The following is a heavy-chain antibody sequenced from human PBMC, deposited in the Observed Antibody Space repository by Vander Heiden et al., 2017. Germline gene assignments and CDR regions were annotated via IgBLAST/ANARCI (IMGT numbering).Heavy chain of an antibody. CDR3: ARDTPYYYYGMDV. V-gene: IGHV3-20*01. Sequence: EVQLVESGGGVVRPGWCLRLPCAASGFTFDDYGMSWVRQAPGKGLEWVSGINWNGGSTGYADAVKGRFTISRDNAKNSLYLQMNSLRAEDTALYHCARDTPYYYYGMDVWGQGTTVTVSS. CDR2: INWNGGST. J-gene: IGHJ6*02. CDR1: GFTFDDYG.